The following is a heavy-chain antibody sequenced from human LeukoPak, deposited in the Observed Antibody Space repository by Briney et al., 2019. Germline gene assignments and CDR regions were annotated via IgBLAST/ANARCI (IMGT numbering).Heavy chain of an antibody. D-gene: IGHD6-13*01. J-gene: IGHJ5*02. Sequence: SETLPLTCTVSGGSISSGDYYWSWIRQPPGKGLEWIGSIYYSGSTYYNPSLKSRVTISVDTSKNQFSLQLNSVTPEDTAVYYCAREVAAAGTGWFDPWGQGTLVTVSS. CDR3: AREVAAAGTGWFDP. CDR1: GGSISSGDYY. V-gene: IGHV4-39*02. CDR2: IYYSGST.